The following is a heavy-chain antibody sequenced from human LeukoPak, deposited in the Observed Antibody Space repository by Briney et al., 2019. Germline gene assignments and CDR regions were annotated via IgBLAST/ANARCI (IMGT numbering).Heavy chain of an antibody. Sequence: GGSLRLSCAASGFTFSSYWMHWVRQAPGKGLVWVSRINSDGSSTSYADSVKGRFTISRDNAKNTLYLQMNSLRAEDTAVYYCARDSPNYDSSGYDPGYFDLWGRGTLVTVSS. CDR3: ARDSPNYDSSGYDPGYFDL. D-gene: IGHD3-22*01. CDR2: INSDGSST. CDR1: GFTFSSYW. J-gene: IGHJ2*01. V-gene: IGHV3-74*01.